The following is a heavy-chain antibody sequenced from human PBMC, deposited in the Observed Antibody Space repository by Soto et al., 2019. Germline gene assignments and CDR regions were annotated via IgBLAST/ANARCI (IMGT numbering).Heavy chain of an antibody. V-gene: IGHV4-4*07. Sequence: QVQLQQSGPGLVKPSETLSHTCTVSGISIDNYYCSWIRQSAGKGLEWIGQIYSSGTTNYNPSLKSRVTMSVDMSKSQFSLNVRSVTAADTAVYYCVRDVGGSGWFAPWGQGTLVTVSS. CDR1: GISIDNYY. CDR3: VRDVGGSGWFAP. CDR2: IYSSGTT. J-gene: IGHJ5*02.